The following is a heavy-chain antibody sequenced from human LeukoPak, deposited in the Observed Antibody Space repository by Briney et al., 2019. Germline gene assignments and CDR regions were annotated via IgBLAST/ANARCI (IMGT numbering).Heavy chain of an antibody. CDR3: ARTPPRERVGAILPRVFDY. D-gene: IGHD1-26*01. J-gene: IGHJ4*02. CDR1: GYTFTSYD. Sequence: GASVKVSCKASGYTFTSYDINWVRQATGQGLEWMGWMNPNSGNTGYARKFQGRVTITRNTSISTAYMELSSLRSEDTAVYYCARTPPRERVGAILPRVFDYWGQGTLVTVSS. V-gene: IGHV1-8*03. CDR2: MNPNSGNT.